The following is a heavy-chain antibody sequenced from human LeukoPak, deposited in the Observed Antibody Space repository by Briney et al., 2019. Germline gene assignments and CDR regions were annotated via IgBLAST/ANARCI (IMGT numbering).Heavy chain of an antibody. V-gene: IGHV3-66*01. CDR2: IYSGGST. J-gene: IGHJ4*02. CDR3: ATSHRLRFDY. Sequence: GGSLRLSCAASGFTVSSNYMSWVRQAPGKGLEWVSVIYSGGSTYYADSVKGRFTISRDNSKNTLYLQMNSLRAEDTAVYYCATSHRLRFDYWGQGTLDTVSS. D-gene: IGHD5/OR15-5a*01. CDR1: GFTVSSNY.